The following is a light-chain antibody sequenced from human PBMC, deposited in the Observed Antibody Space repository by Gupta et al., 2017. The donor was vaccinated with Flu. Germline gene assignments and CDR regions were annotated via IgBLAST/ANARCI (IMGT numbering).Light chain of an antibody. CDR1: QSVSTY. J-gene: IGKJ2*01. V-gene: IGKV3-11*01. Sequence: EIVLTQSPATLSLSPGERAIISCRASQSVSTYLAWYQQTPGQAPRLLMYDTSKRVAVIPARFSGSGSGTDFTLTIITLEPEDFAVYYCQQRSDLPMYTFGQGTRLEIK. CDR3: QQRSDLPMYT. CDR2: DTS.